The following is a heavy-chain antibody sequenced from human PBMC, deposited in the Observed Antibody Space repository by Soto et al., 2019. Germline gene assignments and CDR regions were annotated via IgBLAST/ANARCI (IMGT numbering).Heavy chain of an antibody. Sequence: GGSLRLSCVASGFTFSSLAMSWVRQAPGRGLEWVSTISAGGTYYADSVKGRFTISRDNSKNTLFLQMNSLRAEDTAVYYCATTETYYYGSGSSYWGQGTLVTVSS. D-gene: IGHD3-10*01. J-gene: IGHJ4*02. CDR3: ATTETYYYGSGSSY. CDR1: GFTFSSLA. V-gene: IGHV3-23*01. CDR2: ISAGGT.